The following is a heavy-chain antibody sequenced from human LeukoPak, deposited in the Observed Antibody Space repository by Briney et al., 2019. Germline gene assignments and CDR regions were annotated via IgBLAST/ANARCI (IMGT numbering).Heavy chain of an antibody. Sequence: GRSLRLSCAASGFTFDDYAMHWVRQAPGKGLEWVSGISWNSDSIGYADSVKGRFTISRDNAKNPLYLQMNSLRAEDMALYYCAKGGIAAAGDLAEYLQHWGQGTLVTVSP. CDR1: GFTFDDYA. CDR3: AKGGIAAAGDLAEYLQH. CDR2: ISWNSDSI. D-gene: IGHD6-13*01. V-gene: IGHV3-9*03. J-gene: IGHJ1*01.